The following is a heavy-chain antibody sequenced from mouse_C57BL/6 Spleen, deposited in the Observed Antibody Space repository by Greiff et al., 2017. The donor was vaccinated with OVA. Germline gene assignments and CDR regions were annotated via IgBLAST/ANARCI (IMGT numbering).Heavy chain of an antibody. Sequence: EVKVEESEGGLVQPGRSMKLSCTASGFTFSDYYMAWVRQVPEKGLEWVANINYDGSSTYYLDSLKSRFIISRDNAKNILYLQMSSLKSEDTATYYCARAYYGSSYGWYFDVWGTGTTVTVSS. CDR3: ARAYYGSSYGWYFDV. J-gene: IGHJ1*03. CDR1: GFTFSDYY. CDR2: INYDGSST. V-gene: IGHV5-16*01. D-gene: IGHD1-1*01.